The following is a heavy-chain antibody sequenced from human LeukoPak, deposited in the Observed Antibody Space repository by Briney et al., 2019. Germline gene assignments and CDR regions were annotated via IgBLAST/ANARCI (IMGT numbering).Heavy chain of an antibody. V-gene: IGHV3-48*01. D-gene: IGHD3-3*01. CDR2: ISSSSSTI. J-gene: IGHJ6*03. Sequence: GGSLRLSCAASGFTFSSYSMNWVRQAPGKGLEWVSYISSSSSTIYYADSVKGRFTIPRDNAKNSLYLQMNSLRAEDTAVYYCATIPYCDFWSGSYYYMDVWGKGTTVTVSS. CDR3: ATIPYCDFWSGSYYYMDV. CDR1: GFTFSSYS.